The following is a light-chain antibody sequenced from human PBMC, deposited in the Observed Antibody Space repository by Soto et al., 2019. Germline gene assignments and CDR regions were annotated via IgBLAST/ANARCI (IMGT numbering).Light chain of an antibody. CDR3: QKLNTSTLT. Sequence: DIQMTQSPSSLSASVGDRVTITCRASQSIRSYLNWYQQKPGKAPKPLIYDASTLQSGVRSRFSGSGAGTECTFTINSLQPEDFATDYCQKLNTSTLTFGQGTRLEIK. J-gene: IGKJ5*01. CDR2: DAS. CDR1: QSIRSY. V-gene: IGKV1-17*01.